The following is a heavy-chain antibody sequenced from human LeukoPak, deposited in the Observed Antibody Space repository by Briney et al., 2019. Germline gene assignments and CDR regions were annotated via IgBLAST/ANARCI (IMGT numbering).Heavy chain of an antibody. CDR2: MNWNGGST. D-gene: IGHD4-23*01. CDR1: GFTFDDYG. Sequence: PGGSLRLSCAASGFTFDDYGMSWVRQAPGKGLEWVSGMNWNGGSTGYADSVKGRFTISRDNAKNSLYLQMNSLRAEDTALYHCARGNYGGNSGAFDIWGQGTMVTVSS. CDR3: ARGNYGGNSGAFDI. J-gene: IGHJ3*02. V-gene: IGHV3-20*01.